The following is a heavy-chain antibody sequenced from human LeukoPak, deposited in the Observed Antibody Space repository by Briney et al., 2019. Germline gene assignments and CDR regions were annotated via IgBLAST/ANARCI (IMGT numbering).Heavy chain of an antibody. Sequence: ASVKVSCKASGYTFTSYDINWVRQATGQGLGWMGWMNPNSGNTGYAQKFQGRVTITRNTSISTAYMELSSLRSEDTAVYYCARGRRQGRCSSTSCYSYYSDYWGQGTLVTVSS. CDR2: MNPNSGNT. D-gene: IGHD2-2*01. CDR1: GYTFTSYD. J-gene: IGHJ4*02. CDR3: ARGRRQGRCSSTSCYSYYSDY. V-gene: IGHV1-8*03.